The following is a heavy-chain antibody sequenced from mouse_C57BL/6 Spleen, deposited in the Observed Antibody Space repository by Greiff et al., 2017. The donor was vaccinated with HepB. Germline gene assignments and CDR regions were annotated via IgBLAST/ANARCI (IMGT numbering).Heavy chain of an antibody. D-gene: IGHD2-3*01. V-gene: IGHV2-2*01. CDR2: IWSGGST. J-gene: IGHJ4*01. CDR3: ARKEEDGYFYYYAMDY. CDR1: GFSLTSYG. Sequence: QVQLKESGPGLVQPSQSLSITCTVSGFSLTSYGVHWVRQSPGKGLEWLGVIWSGGSTDYNAAFISRLSISKDNSKSQVFFKMNSLQADDTAIYYCARKEEDGYFYYYAMDYWGQGTSVTVSS.